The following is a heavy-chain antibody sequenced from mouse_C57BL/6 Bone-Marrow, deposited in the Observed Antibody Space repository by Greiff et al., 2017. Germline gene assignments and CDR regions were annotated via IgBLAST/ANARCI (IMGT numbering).Heavy chain of an antibody. CDR3: ATWDWFAY. V-gene: IGHV2-9-1*01. Sequence: QVQLQQSGPGLVAPSQSLSITCTVSGFSLTSYAISWVRQPPGKGLEWLGVIWPGGGTNYNSALKSRLSISKDNSKSQVFLKMNSLQTDDTARYYCATWDWFAYWGQGTLVTVSA. J-gene: IGHJ3*01. CDR2: IWPGGGT. D-gene: IGHD4-1*01. CDR1: GFSLTSYA.